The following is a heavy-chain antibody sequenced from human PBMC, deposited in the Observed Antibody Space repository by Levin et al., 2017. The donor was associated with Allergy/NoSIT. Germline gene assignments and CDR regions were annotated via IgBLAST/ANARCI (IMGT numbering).Heavy chain of an antibody. CDR1: GGSFSGYY. CDR2: INHSGST. V-gene: IGHV4-34*01. J-gene: IGHJ4*02. D-gene: IGHD6-19*01. Sequence: PGGSLRLSCAVYGGSFSGYYWSWIRQPPGKGLEWIGEINHSGSTNYNPSLKSRVTISEDTSKNQFSLKLSSVTAADTAVYYCARSVAGLDYWGQGTLVTVSS. CDR3: ARSVAGLDY.